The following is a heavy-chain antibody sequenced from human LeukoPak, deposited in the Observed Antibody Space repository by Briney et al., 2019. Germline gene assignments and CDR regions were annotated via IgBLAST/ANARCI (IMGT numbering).Heavy chain of an antibody. Sequence: GGSLRLSCAASGFNLRSSAIHWVRQAPGKGLEHVSAISGDGGTTSYAQPLKGRCTISRDNSKKMAYLQLGGLKTEDMAVYYCARGDTSLGGAFDIWGQGTMVTVSP. CDR1: GFNLRSSA. D-gene: IGHD3-16*01. CDR3: ARGDTSLGGAFDI. V-gene: IGHV3-64*01. J-gene: IGHJ3*02. CDR2: ISGDGGTT.